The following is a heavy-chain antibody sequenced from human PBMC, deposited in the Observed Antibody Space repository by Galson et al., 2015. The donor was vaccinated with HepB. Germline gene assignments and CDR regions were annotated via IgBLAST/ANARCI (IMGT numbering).Heavy chain of an antibody. J-gene: IGHJ4*02. D-gene: IGHD5-24*01. V-gene: IGHV3-23*01. CDR1: GFSFSSYA. Sequence: SLRLSCAAPGFSFSSYAMSWFRQAPGKGLEWVSDFSDDGGNAYYADSAKARFRFSRDNPKNTMFLLMNSLRAEDTAVYYCARRRDGYNCGFDYWGQGTLVSLSS. CDR3: ARRRDGYNCGFDY. CDR2: FSDDGGNA.